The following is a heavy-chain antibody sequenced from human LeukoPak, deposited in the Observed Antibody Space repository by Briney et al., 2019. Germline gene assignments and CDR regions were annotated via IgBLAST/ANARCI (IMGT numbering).Heavy chain of an antibody. CDR2: IIPIFGTA. D-gene: IGHD6-6*01. V-gene: IGHV1-69*13. CDR1: GGTFSSNA. CDR3: ARDSSSRSSSFDY. Sequence: SVTVSCKASGGTFSSNAISWVRQAPGQGLEWMGGIIPIFGTANYAQKFQGRVTITADESTSTAYMELSSLRSEDTAVYYCARDSSSRSSSFDYWGQGTLVTVSS. J-gene: IGHJ4*02.